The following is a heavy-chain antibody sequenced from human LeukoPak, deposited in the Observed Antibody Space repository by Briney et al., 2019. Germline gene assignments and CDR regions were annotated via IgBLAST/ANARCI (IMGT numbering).Heavy chain of an antibody. CDR3: ARDPRYSSSWYGYFQH. CDR1: GFTFSSYG. Sequence: GGSLRLSCAASGFTFSSYGMHWVRQAPGKGLEWAAVIWYDGSNKYYADSVKGRFTISRDNSKNTLYLQMNSLRAEDTAVYYCARDPRYSSSWYGYFQHWGQGTLVTVSS. V-gene: IGHV3-33*01. D-gene: IGHD6-13*01. CDR2: IWYDGSNK. J-gene: IGHJ1*01.